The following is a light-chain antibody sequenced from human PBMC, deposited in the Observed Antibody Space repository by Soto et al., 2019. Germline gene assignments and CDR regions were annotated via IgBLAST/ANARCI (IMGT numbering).Light chain of an antibody. CDR2: GAS. CDR1: QSVSSTY. Sequence: EIVLTQSPGTLSLSPGERATLSCRASQSVSSTYLAWYQQNPGQAPRLLIYGASSRATGIPDRFSGSGSGTDFTLTSCRLEPEDFAVYFCQQYGSSSYTFGQGTKLEIK. J-gene: IGKJ2*01. CDR3: QQYGSSSYT. V-gene: IGKV3-20*01.